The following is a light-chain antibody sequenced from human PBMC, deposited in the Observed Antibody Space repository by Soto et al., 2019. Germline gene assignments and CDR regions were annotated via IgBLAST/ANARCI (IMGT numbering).Light chain of an antibody. CDR2: GAS. J-gene: IGKJ1*01. V-gene: IGKV3-20*01. Sequence: IVFTQSPGTLSLSPGERATLSCRAIQSVSSSYLAWYQQKPGQAPRLLIYGASNRATGIPDRFSGSGSGTDFTLTISRLEPEDFAVYYCQRYGSSPPRTFGQGTKVDIK. CDR3: QRYGSSPPRT. CDR1: QSVSSSY.